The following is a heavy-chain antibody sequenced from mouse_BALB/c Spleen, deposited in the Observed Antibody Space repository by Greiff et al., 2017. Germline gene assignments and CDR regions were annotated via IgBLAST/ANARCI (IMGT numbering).Heavy chain of an antibody. Sequence: EVKVEESGPGLVKPSQSLSLTCTVTGYSITSDYAWNWIRQFPGNKLEWMGYISYSGSTSYNPSLKSRISITRDTSKNQFFLQLNSVTTEDTATYYCARLPAASYWGQGTTLTVSS. CDR3: ARLPAASY. J-gene: IGHJ2*01. V-gene: IGHV3-2*02. CDR2: ISYSGST. CDR1: GYSITSDYA.